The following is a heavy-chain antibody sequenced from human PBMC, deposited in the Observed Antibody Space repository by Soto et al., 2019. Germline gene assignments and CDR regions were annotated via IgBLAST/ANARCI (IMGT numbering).Heavy chain of an antibody. Sequence: GESQKISSKGSGYSCTSYWIGWVLQMQGKSLEWMGIIYPGDSDTRYSPSFQGQVTISADKSISTAYLQWSSLKASDTAMYYCARVLGGQAYCGGDCYPNWFDPWGQGTLVTVSS. CDR2: IYPGDSDT. CDR1: GYSCTSYW. V-gene: IGHV5-51*01. D-gene: IGHD2-21*02. CDR3: ARVLGGQAYCGGDCYPNWFDP. J-gene: IGHJ5*02.